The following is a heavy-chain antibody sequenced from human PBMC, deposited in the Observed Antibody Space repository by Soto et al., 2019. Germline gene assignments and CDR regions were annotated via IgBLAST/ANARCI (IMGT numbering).Heavy chain of an antibody. CDR2: IYPGDSDT. CDR1: VYSFTNYW. D-gene: IGHD1-26*01. CDR3: ARRYGVGATTSMAHIYY. V-gene: IGHV5-51*01. Sequence: PGESLTISCKGSVYSFTNYWIGWVRQRSGKGLEWVGIIYPGDSDTRYSPSFQGQVTISADKSISTAYLQWNSLKASDTAMYYCARRYGVGATTSMAHIYYWGQGTLVTVS. J-gene: IGHJ4*02.